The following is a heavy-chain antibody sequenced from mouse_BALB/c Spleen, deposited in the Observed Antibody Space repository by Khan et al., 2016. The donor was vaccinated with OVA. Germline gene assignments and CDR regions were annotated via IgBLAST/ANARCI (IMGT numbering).Heavy chain of an antibody. Sequence: VKLLESGTELVRPGVSVKISCKGSGYTFTDFTMHWMKQSHAMSLEWIGVISTYYGDADYIQKFKGKATMTVDKSSNTAYMDLARLTSEDSAIYYCARGGGGDRFLYWGQGTLVTVSA. CDR1: GYTFTDFT. V-gene: IGHV1S137*01. CDR3: ARGGGGDRFLY. J-gene: IGHJ3*01. CDR2: ISTYYGDA.